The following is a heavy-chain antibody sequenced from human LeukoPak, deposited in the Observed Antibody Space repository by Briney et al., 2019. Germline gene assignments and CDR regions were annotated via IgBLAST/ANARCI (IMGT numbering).Heavy chain of an antibody. J-gene: IGHJ3*02. CDR2: IYYSGST. CDR1: GGSISSYY. Sequence: SETLSLTCTVSGGSISSYYWSWIRQPPGKGLEWIGYIYYSGSTNYNPSLKSRVTISLDTSKNQFSLKLSSVTAADTAVYYCARVGYSSSWYAAPGAFDIWGQGTMVTVSS. CDR3: ARVGYSSSWYAAPGAFDI. D-gene: IGHD6-13*01. V-gene: IGHV4-59*01.